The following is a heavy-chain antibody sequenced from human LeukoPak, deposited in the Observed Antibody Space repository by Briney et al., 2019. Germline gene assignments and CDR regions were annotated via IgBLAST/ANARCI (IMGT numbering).Heavy chain of an antibody. J-gene: IGHJ4*02. CDR1: GFTFSSYS. Sequence: GGSLRLSCAASGFTFSSYSMNWVRQAPGKGLEWVSSISSSSSYIYYADSVKGRFTISRDNAKNSLYLQMNSLRAEDTAVYYCARGLRCTSCYELDYWGQGTLVTVSS. V-gene: IGHV3-21*01. CDR2: ISSSSSYI. CDR3: ARGLRCTSCYELDY. D-gene: IGHD2-2*01.